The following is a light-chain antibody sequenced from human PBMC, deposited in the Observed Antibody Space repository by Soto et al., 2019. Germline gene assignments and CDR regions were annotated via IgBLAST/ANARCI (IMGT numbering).Light chain of an antibody. J-gene: IGKJ1*01. V-gene: IGKV1-39*01. CDR3: QQSYSTPWT. CDR2: GTS. Sequence: DIQMTQSPSSLSGSAGDRVTITCRASQRISGYLNWYQQKPGKAPKVLMYGTSILQTGVSSRFSGSGSGTDFTLTINSLHPEDFATYYCQQSYSTPWTFGQGTKVEIK. CDR1: QRISGY.